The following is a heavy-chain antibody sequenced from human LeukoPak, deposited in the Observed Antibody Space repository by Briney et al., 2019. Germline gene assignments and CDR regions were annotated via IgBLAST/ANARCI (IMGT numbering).Heavy chain of an antibody. J-gene: IGHJ4*02. CDR3: AGSIVGALVSFDY. V-gene: IGHV3-30-3*01. Sequence: GRSLRLSCAASGFTFSSYAMHWVRQAPGKGLEWVAVISYDGSNKYYADSVKGRFTISRDNSKNTLYLQMDSLRAEDTAVYFCAGSIVGALVSFDYWGQGTLVTVSS. CDR1: GFTFSSYA. CDR2: ISYDGSNK. D-gene: IGHD1-26*01.